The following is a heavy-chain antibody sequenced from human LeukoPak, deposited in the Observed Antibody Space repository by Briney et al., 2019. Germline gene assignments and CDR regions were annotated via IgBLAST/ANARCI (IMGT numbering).Heavy chain of an antibody. CDR2: INTNTGNP. V-gene: IGHV7-4-1*02. Sequence: ASVKVSCKASGYTFTSYAMNWVRQAPGQGLEWMGWINTNTGNPTYAQGFTGRFVFSLDTSVSTAYLQISSLKAEDTAVYYCARDMGWGAVAAVAFDIWGRGTMVTVSS. D-gene: IGHD6-19*01. J-gene: IGHJ3*02. CDR1: GYTFTSYA. CDR3: ARDMGWGAVAAVAFDI.